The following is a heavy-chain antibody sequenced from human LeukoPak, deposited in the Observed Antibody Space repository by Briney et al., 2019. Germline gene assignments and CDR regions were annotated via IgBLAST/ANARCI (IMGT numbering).Heavy chain of an antibody. CDR2: ISGSGGST. J-gene: IGHJ5*02. CDR1: GFTFSSYA. D-gene: IGHD3-22*01. CDR3: AKAAVRITMIVVVIHPFDP. Sequence: GGSLRLSCAASGFTFSSYAMSWVRQAPGKGLEWVSAISGSGGSTYYADSVKGRFTISRDNSKNTLYLQVNSLRAEDTAVYYCAKAAVRITMIVVVIHPFDPWGQGTLVTVSS. V-gene: IGHV3-23*01.